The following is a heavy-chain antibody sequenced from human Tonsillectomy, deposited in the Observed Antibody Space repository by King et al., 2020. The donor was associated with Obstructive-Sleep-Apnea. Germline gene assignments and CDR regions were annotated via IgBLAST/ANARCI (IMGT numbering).Heavy chain of an antibody. V-gene: IGHV4-59*01. CDR3: ARGGGTMVRGVIDY. J-gene: IGHJ4*02. CDR1: GGSISSYY. CDR2: IYYSGST. D-gene: IGHD3-10*01. Sequence: VQLQESGPGLVKPSETLSLTCTVSGGSISSYYWSWIRQPPGKGLEWIGYIYYSGSTNYNPSLKSRVTISVDTSKNQFSLKLSSVTAADPAVYYCARGGGTMVRGVIDYWGQGTLVTVSS.